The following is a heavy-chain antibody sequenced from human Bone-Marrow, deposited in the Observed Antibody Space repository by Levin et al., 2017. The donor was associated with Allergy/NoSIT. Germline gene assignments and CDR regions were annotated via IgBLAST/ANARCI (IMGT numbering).Heavy chain of an antibody. D-gene: IGHD3-16*01. CDR3: ARDWFGSPLDY. CDR2: ISYDGSNK. V-gene: IGHV3-30*04. J-gene: IGHJ4*02. Sequence: GGSLRLSCAASGFTFSSYAMHWVRQAPGKGLEWVAVISYDGSNKYYADSVKGRFTISRDNSKNTLYLRMNSLRAEDTAVYYCARDWFGSPLDYWGQGTLVTVSS. CDR1: GFTFSSYA.